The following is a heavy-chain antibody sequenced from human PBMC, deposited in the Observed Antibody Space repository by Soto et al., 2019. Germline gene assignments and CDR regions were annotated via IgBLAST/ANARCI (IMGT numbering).Heavy chain of an antibody. Sequence: GGSLRLSCAASGFTFSSHGIHWVRQAPGKGLEWVAGIWYEGINKYYAESVKGRFTISRDNSKNTVYLQMNSLRVGDTAVYYCARGTGIVGGTTYFDYWGQGTLVTVSS. D-gene: IGHD1-26*01. J-gene: IGHJ4*02. V-gene: IGHV3-33*01. CDR3: ARGTGIVGGTTYFDY. CDR1: GFTFSSHG. CDR2: IWYEGINK.